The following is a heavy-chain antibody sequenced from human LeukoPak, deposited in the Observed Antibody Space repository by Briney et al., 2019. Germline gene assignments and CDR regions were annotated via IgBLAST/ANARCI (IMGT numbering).Heavy chain of an antibody. CDR1: RFTFNSYA. D-gene: IGHD6-13*01. Sequence: GSLRLSCAASRFTFNSYAMSWVRQAPGKGLEWVSAISGSGGTTYYADSVKGRFTISRDNSKNTMYLQMNSLRAEDTAVYYCAKGRSYSSSWPYYFDYWGLGTLVTVSS. CDR2: ISGSGGTT. CDR3: AKGRSYSSSWPYYFDY. V-gene: IGHV3-23*01. J-gene: IGHJ4*02.